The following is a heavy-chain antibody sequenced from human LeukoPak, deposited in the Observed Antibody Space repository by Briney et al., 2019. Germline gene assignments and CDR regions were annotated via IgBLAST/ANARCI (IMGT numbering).Heavy chain of an antibody. CDR3: ARDDGDPVDFDY. V-gene: IGHV1-2*02. CDR1: VYTFTPYY. D-gene: IGHD3-3*01. Sequence: ASVSVSFTPSVYTFTPYYMHWVGQAPGQGREWMGWINPNSGGTNYAQKFQGRVTMTRDTSISTAYMELSRLRSDDTAVYYCARDDGDPVDFDYWGQGTLVTVSS. CDR2: INPNSGGT. J-gene: IGHJ4*02.